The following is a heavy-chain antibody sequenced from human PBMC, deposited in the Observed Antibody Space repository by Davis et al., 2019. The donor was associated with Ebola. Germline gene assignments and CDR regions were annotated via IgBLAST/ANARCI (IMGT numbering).Heavy chain of an antibody. CDR3: ARGGSLYLLSGRWFDP. J-gene: IGHJ5*02. CDR2: INHSGST. Sequence: MPSETLSLTCAVYGGSFSGYYWSWIRQPPGKGLEWIGEINHSGSTNYNPSLKSRVIISVDTSKNQFSLKLNSVTAADTAVYYCARGGSLYLLSGRWFDPWGQGTLVTVSS. D-gene: IGHD1-26*01. CDR1: GGSFSGYY. V-gene: IGHV4-34*01.